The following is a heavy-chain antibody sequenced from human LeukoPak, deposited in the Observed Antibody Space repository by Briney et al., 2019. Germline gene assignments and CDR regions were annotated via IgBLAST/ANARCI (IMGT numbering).Heavy chain of an antibody. Sequence: GGSLRLSCATSGFTFSSYSMNWVRQAPGKGLEWVSSISSSSSYIYYADSVKGRFTISRDNAKNSLYLQMNSLRAEDTAVYYCARDSLWVDTAMVTFGYWGQGTLVTVSS. CDR3: ARDSLWVDTAMVTFGY. D-gene: IGHD5-18*01. V-gene: IGHV3-21*01. CDR1: GFTFSSYS. J-gene: IGHJ4*02. CDR2: ISSSSSYI.